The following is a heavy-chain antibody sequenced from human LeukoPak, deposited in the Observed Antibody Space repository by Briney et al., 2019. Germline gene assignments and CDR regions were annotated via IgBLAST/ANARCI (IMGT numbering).Heavy chain of an antibody. CDR1: GFSVSSNY. CDR2: IFSGGGS. Sequence: PGGSLRLSCAASGFSVSSNYMSWVRQAPGAGLEWVSVIFSGGGSKFADSVKGRFTISKDNSKNTLYLQMNSLRVRDTAVYYCASEGDRQIFWGQGTLVTVSS. V-gene: IGHV3-66*01. D-gene: IGHD3-16*01. J-gene: IGHJ4*02. CDR3: ASEGDRQIF.